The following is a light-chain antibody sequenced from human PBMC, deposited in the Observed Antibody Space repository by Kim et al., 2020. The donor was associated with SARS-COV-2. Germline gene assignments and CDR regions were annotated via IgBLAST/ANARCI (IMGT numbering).Light chain of an antibody. CDR3: QQSNSTST. Sequence: DIQMTQSPSSLSASVGDRVTITCRASRSISNYVNWYQQKPGKAPNLLIYAASILHSGVPSRFSGSGSGTDFTLTISSLQPEDFATYRCQQSNSTSTFGQGTRLEIK. CDR1: RSISNY. J-gene: IGKJ5*01. V-gene: IGKV1-39*01. CDR2: AAS.